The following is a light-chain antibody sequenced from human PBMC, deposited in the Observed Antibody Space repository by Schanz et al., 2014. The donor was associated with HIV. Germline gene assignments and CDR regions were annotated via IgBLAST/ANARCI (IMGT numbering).Light chain of an antibody. Sequence: SALTQPTSVSGSPGQSITISCTGTSSDVGGYNYVSWYQQHPGKAPKLMIYDVSKRPSGVSSRFSGSKSGNTASLTISGLQAEDEADYYCCSYTTTSTYVFGAGTKLTVL. CDR2: DVS. CDR3: CSYTTTSTYV. CDR1: SSDVGGYNY. J-gene: IGLJ1*01. V-gene: IGLV2-14*01.